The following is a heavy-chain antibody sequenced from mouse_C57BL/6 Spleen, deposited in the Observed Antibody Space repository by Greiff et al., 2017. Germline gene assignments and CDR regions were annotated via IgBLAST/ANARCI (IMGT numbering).Heavy chain of an antibody. CDR1: GYTFTDYN. Sequence: EVQLQQSGPELVKPGASVKMSCKASGYTFTDYNMHWVKQSHGKSLEWIGYINPNNGGTSYNQKFKGKATLTVNKSSSTAYMELRSLTSEDSAVYYCARWGGGSSPSFDYWGQGTTLTVSS. CDR2: INPNNGGT. J-gene: IGHJ2*01. CDR3: ARWGGGSSPSFDY. V-gene: IGHV1-22*01. D-gene: IGHD1-1*01.